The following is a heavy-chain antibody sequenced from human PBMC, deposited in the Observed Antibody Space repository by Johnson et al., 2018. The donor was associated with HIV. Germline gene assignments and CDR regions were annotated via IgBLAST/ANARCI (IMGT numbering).Heavy chain of an antibody. J-gene: IGHJ3*02. CDR3: ARELRGLGAFNI. V-gene: IGHV3-9*01. D-gene: IGHD4-23*01. Sequence: VQLVESGGGLVQPGRSLRLSCAASGFTCDDYAMHWVRQVPGKGLEWVPAISGRGGYTTYAASVKARFTTSRDNAKNSLYRQMDSLRAEDTAVYYCARELRGLGAFNIWGQGTMVTVSS. CDR1: GFTCDDYA. CDR2: ISGRGGYT.